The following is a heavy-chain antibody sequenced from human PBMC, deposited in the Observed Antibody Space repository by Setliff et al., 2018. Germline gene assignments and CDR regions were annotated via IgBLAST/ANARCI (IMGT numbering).Heavy chain of an antibody. J-gene: IGHJ6*03. D-gene: IGHD1-26*01. V-gene: IGHV4-39*01. CDR1: GGYIARCYFY. CDR3: AKFQYSRGGYGGSYQYRYMDV. Sequence: PSETLSLTCTVSGGYIARCYFYWGWNRQSPGKGLDWIGTISYSGKPLYMPSLQRRVTITANTPNNQFLHKLSCVTAADTAVYYCAKFQYSRGGYGGSYQYRYMDVWGKGTTVTVSS. CDR2: ISYSGKP.